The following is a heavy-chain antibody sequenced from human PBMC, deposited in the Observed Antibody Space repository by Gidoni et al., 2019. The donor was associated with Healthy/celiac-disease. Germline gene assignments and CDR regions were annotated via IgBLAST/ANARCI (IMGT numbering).Heavy chain of an antibody. V-gene: IGHV4-39*07. CDR2: IYYSGST. J-gene: IGHJ4*02. CDR3: ARDNPPDRGSYRRAYYFDY. D-gene: IGHD3-16*02. CDR1: GGSIISSSYY. Sequence: QLQLQESGPGLVKPSETLSLTCTVSGGSIISSSYYWGWIRQPPGKGLEWIGSIYYSGSTYYNPSLKSRVTISVDTSKNQFSLKLSSVTAADTAVYYCARDNPPDRGSYRRAYYFDYWGQGTLVTVSS.